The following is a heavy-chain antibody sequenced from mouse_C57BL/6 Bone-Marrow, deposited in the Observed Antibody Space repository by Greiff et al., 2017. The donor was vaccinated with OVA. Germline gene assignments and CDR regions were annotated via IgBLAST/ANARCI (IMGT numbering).Heavy chain of an antibody. J-gene: IGHJ2*01. Sequence: QVQMQQSGAELVRPGTSVKVSCKASGYAFTNYLIEWVKQRPGQGLEWIGVINPGSGGTNYNEKFKGKATLTADKSSSTAYMQLSSLTSEDSAVYVCARGGYGSSVFDYWGQGTTLTVSS. CDR1: GYAFTNYL. D-gene: IGHD1-1*01. CDR2: INPGSGGT. CDR3: ARGGYGSSVFDY. V-gene: IGHV1-54*01.